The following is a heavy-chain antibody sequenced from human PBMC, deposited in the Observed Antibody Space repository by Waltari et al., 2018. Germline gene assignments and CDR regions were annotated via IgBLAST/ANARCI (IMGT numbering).Heavy chain of an antibody. CDR2: INEDGGEK. Sequence: EVQLVESGGGLVQPGGSLRLSCEASGFSSDWMDWVRQASGKGLQWVANINEDGGEKYYLGSVKGRFTISRDNAKKLVYLEMNSLRAEDTAIYYCSKRLEIWGRGTMVAVSS. CDR1: GFSSDW. CDR3: SKRLEI. V-gene: IGHV3-7*01. J-gene: IGHJ3*02.